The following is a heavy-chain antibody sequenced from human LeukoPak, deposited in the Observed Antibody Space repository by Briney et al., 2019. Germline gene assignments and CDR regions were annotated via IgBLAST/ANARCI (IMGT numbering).Heavy chain of an antibody. D-gene: IGHD4-17*01. CDR3: ARSQSRHDYGDYVYDY. V-gene: IGHV1-2*02. Sequence: VASVKVSCKASRYTFTGYYMHWVRQAPGQGLEWMGWINPNSGGTNYAQKFQGRVTMTRDTSISTAYMELSRLRSDDTAVYYCARSQSRHDYGDYVYDYWGQGTLVTVSS. J-gene: IGHJ4*02. CDR1: RYTFTGYY. CDR2: INPNSGGT.